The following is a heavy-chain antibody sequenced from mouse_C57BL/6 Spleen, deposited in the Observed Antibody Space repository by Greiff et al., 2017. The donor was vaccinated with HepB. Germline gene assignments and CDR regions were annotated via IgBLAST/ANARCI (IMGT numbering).Heavy chain of an antibody. J-gene: IGHJ2*01. D-gene: IGHD1-1*01. Sequence: QVQLKQPGAELVMPGASVKLSCKASGYTFTSYWMHWVKQRPGQGLEWIGEIDPSDSYTNYNQKFKGKSTLTVDKSSSTAYMQLSSLASEDSAVYYCARGGLLRRDYWGQGTTLTVSS. CDR1: GYTFTSYW. CDR2: IDPSDSYT. CDR3: ARGGLLRRDY. V-gene: IGHV1-69*01.